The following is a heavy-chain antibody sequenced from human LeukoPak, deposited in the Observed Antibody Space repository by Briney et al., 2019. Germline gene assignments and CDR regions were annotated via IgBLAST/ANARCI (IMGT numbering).Heavy chain of an antibody. CDR1: GDSVSNGNYY. V-gene: IGHV4-61*01. CDR3: ARSQNYYGSGDY. J-gene: IGHJ4*02. Sequence: SETLSLTCTVSGDSVSNGNYYWSWLRQPPGKALEWIGYIYYTGSTYYDPSLEGRVTISVDTSRNQFSVKLSSVTAADTAVYYCARSQNYYGSGDYWSQGTLVTVSS. D-gene: IGHD3-10*01. CDR2: IYYTGST.